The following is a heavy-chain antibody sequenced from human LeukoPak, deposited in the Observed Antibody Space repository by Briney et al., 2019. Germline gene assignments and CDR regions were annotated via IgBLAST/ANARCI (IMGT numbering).Heavy chain of an antibody. CDR1: GFTFSSYG. J-gene: IGHJ5*02. V-gene: IGHV4-34*01. D-gene: IGHD6-13*01. CDR3: AREKYSSRGFDP. CDR2: INHSGST. Sequence: SGGSLRLSCAASGFTFSSYGMHWVRQAPGKGLEWIGEINHSGSTNYNPSLKSRVTISVDTSKNQFSLKLSSVTAADTAVYYCAREKYSSRGFDPWGQGTLVTVSS.